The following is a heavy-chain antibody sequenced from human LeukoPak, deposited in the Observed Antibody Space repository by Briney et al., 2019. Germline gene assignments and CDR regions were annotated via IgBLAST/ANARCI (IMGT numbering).Heavy chain of an antibody. J-gene: IGHJ5*02. CDR2: LKSKASGETA. CDR3: TVEPRWWA. D-gene: IGHD2-15*01. CDR1: GITFSNAW. Sequence: GGSLRLSCETSGITFSNAWLDWVRRTPGKGLEWLGRLKSKASGETADYATAVKDRFTISRDDSKANFFLQMNSLKAEETGVYYCTVEPRWWALGQGTL. V-gene: IGHV3-15*01.